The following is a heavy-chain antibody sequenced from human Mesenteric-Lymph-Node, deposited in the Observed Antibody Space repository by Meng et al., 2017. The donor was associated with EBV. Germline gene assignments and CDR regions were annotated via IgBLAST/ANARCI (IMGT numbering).Heavy chain of an antibody. CDR1: GGSFGDYY. CDR3: ARGVIPHATYCSGGTCYGFDP. CDR2: INHSGIT. J-gene: IGHJ5*02. V-gene: IGHV4-34*01. D-gene: IGHD2-15*01. Sequence: QGQIHQWGEVLWKPSETLSPTCTVYGGSFGDYYLDWIRQSPGKGLEWIAEINHSGITNYNPSLRSRVTLSVDTSRNQISLELTSVTAADTAVYFCARGVIPHATYCSGGTCYGFDPWGQGTLVTVSS.